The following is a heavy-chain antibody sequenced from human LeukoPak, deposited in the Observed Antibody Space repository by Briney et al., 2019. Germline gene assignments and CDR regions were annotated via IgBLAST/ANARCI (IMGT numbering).Heavy chain of an antibody. CDR3: AKLLAVAAEADY. V-gene: IGHV3-21*04. J-gene: IGHJ4*02. Sequence: GGSLRLSCAASGFTFSSYSMNWVRQAPGKGLEWVSSISSSSSYIYYADSVKGRFTISRDNAKNSLYLQMNSLRAEDTAVYYCAKLLAVAAEADYWGQGTLVTVSS. CDR1: GFTFSSYS. CDR2: ISSSSSYI. D-gene: IGHD6-19*01.